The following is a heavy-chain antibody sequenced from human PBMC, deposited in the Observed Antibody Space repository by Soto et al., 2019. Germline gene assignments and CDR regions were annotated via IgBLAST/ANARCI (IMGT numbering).Heavy chain of an antibody. Sequence: GGSLRLSCAGSGFTFAPYVMTWVRQAPGKGLEWVSSISATGGSTYYAGSVKGRFTISRDNSKNTLYLQMNSLRAEDTAIYYCANAEHPRRSIGFDYWGQGTLVTVSS. V-gene: IGHV3-23*01. CDR3: ANAEHPRRSIGFDY. D-gene: IGHD3-16*02. CDR1: GFTFAPYV. J-gene: IGHJ4*02. CDR2: ISATGGST.